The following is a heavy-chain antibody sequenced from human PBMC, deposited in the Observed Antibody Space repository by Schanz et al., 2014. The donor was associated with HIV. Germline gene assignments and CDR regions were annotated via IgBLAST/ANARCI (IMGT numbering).Heavy chain of an antibody. J-gene: IGHJ3*02. V-gene: IGHV1-69*06. CDR2: IVPIFGTP. Sequence: QVQLVQSGAEVKKPGSSVKVSCESSGGRFSSYAINWVRQAPGQGLEWMGGIVPIFGTPNYAQNFQGRVTMTRDTSTSTAYMELRRLRSDDTAVYYCARDRGSISWMGRAFDIWGQGTMVTVSS. CDR1: GGRFSSYA. D-gene: IGHD2-2*01. CDR3: ARDRGSISWMGRAFDI.